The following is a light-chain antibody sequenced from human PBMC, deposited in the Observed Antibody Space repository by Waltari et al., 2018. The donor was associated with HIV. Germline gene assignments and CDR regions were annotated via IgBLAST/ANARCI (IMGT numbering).Light chain of an antibody. V-gene: IGLV2-11*01. Sequence: QSALTQPRSVSGSPEQSVTISCTGTSSDVGGYNYVSWYQQHPGKVPKLMIYDVSKRPSGVPDRFSGSKSGNTASLTISGLQAEDEADYYCCSYAGSSYVFGTGTKVTVL. J-gene: IGLJ1*01. CDR3: CSYAGSSYV. CDR1: SSDVGGYNY. CDR2: DVS.